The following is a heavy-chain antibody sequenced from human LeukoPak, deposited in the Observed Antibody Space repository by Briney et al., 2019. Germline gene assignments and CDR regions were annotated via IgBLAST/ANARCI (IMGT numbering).Heavy chain of an antibody. D-gene: IGHD3-22*01. CDR3: ARGYYDSSGYWYDYGMDV. Sequence: SSETLSLTCTVSGGSISSGGYYWSWIRQPPGKGLEWIGYIYYSGSTYYNPSLKSRVTISVDTSKNQFSLKLSSVTAADTAVYYCARGYYDSSGYWYDYGMDVWGQGTTVTVSS. CDR2: IYYSGST. CDR1: GGSISSGGYY. V-gene: IGHV4-31*03. J-gene: IGHJ6*02.